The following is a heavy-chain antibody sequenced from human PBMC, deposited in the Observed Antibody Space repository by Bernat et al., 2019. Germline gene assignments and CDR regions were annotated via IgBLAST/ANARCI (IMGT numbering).Heavy chain of an antibody. J-gene: IGHJ3*02. V-gene: IGHV3-53*01. CDR1: GFTVSSNY. Sequence: EVQLLESGGGLIQPGGSLRLSCAASGFTVSSNYMSWVRQAPGKGLELVSVIYSGGSTYYADSVKCRFTISRDNSKNTLYLQMNSLRAEDTAVYYCAAKALFLEWSADAFDIWGKGTMVTVSS. CDR3: AAKALFLEWSADAFDI. D-gene: IGHD3-3*01. CDR2: IYSGGST.